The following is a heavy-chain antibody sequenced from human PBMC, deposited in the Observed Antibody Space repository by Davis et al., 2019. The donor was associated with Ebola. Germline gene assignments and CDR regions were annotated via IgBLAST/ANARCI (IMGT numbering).Heavy chain of an antibody. CDR2: TRNKANSYTT. V-gene: IGHV3-72*01. Sequence: GESLKISCAASGFTFSDHYMDWVRQAPGKGLEWVGRTRNKANSYTTEYAASVKGRFTISRDDSKNSLYLQMNSLKTEDTAVYYCARDKSCSGGSCYSGYDDWGQGTLVTVSS. D-gene: IGHD2-15*01. J-gene: IGHJ4*02. CDR1: GFTFSDHY. CDR3: ARDKSCSGGSCYSGYDD.